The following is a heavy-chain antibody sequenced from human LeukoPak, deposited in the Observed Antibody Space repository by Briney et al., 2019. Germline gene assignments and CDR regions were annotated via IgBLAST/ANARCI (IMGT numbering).Heavy chain of an antibody. Sequence: GGSLRLSCAASGFTFSSYSMNWVRQAPGKGLEWVSSISSSSSYIYYADSVRGRFTLSRDNAKNSLYLQMNSLRAEDTAVYYCARWPYSSSYYFDYWGQGTLVTVSS. CDR3: ARWPYSSSYYFDY. J-gene: IGHJ4*02. D-gene: IGHD6-6*01. CDR2: ISSSSSYI. V-gene: IGHV3-21*01. CDR1: GFTFSSYS.